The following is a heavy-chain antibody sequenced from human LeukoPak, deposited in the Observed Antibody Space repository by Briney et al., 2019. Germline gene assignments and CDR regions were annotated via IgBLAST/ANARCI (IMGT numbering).Heavy chain of an antibody. CDR1: GGTFSRYA. Sequence: GSSVKVSCRASGGTFSRYAISWVRQAPGQGLEWMGGIIPIFGTANYAQKFQGRVTITTDESTSTAYMELSSLRSEDTAVYYCARAAGETQYYYYYYMDVWGKGTTVTVSS. CDR3: ARAAGETQYYYYYYMDV. J-gene: IGHJ6*03. D-gene: IGHD3-10*01. V-gene: IGHV1-69*05. CDR2: IIPIFGTA.